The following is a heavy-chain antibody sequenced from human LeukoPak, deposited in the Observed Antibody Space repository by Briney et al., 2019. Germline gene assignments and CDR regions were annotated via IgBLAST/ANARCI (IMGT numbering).Heavy chain of an antibody. Sequence: SETLSLTCAVYGGSFSGYYWSWIRQPPGKGLEWIGEINHSGSTNYNPSLKSRVTISVDTSKNQFSLKLSSVTAADTAVYYWARGLGKSGWYQYYFDYWGQGTLVTVSS. J-gene: IGHJ4*02. V-gene: IGHV4-34*01. CDR1: GGSFSGYY. D-gene: IGHD6-19*01. CDR2: INHSGST. CDR3: ARGLGKSGWYQYYFDY.